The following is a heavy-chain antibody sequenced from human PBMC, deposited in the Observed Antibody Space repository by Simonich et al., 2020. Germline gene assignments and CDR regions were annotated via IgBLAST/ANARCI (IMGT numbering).Heavy chain of an antibody. CDR2: RHPDSGCT. Sequence: QVQLVQSGAEVKKPGASVKVSCKASGYTFTGYYMHWVRQAPGKGLGGMGRRHPDSGCTNYAQKFQGRGTLTRDTSISTAYMELSRLRSDDTAVYYCARELKGVPVGWGSQIDIWGQGTMVTVSS. J-gene: IGHJ3*02. CDR1: GYTFTGYY. CDR3: ARELKGVPVGWGSQIDI. V-gene: IGHV1-2*02. D-gene: IGHD6-19*01.